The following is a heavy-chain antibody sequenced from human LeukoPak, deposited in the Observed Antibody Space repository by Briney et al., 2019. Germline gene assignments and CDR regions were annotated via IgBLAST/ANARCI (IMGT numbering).Heavy chain of an antibody. V-gene: IGHV3-21*01. CDR1: GFTFSSYA. D-gene: IGHD2-15*01. J-gene: IGHJ5*02. CDR3: ARDQCSGGSCYSNH. CDR2: ISSSSYI. Sequence: GGSLRLSCAASGFTFSSYAMSWVRQAPGKGLEWVSSISSSSYIYYADSVKGRFTISRDNAKNSLYLQMNSLRAEDTAVYYCARDQCSGGSCYSNHWGQGTLVTVSS.